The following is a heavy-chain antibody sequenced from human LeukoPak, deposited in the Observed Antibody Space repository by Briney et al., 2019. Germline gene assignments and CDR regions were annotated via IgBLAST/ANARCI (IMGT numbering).Heavy chain of an antibody. J-gene: IGHJ4*02. D-gene: IGHD1-26*01. CDR2: INPNSGGT. V-gene: IGHV1-2*02. CDR1: GYTFTGYY. CDR3: ARGKVGATQPGSY. Sequence: GASVKVSCKASGYTFTGYYMHWVRQAPGQGLEWMGWINPNSGGTNYAQKFQGRVTMTRDTSISTAYMELSRPRSDDTAVYYCARGKVGATQPGSYWGQGTLVTVSS.